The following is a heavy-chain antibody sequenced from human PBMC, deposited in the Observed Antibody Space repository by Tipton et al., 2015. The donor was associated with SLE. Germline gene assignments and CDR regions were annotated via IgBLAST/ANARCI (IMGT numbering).Heavy chain of an antibody. D-gene: IGHD1-1*01. CDR3: ARQSHDVPHTAAFDY. CDR2: INHGGST. J-gene: IGHJ4*02. CDR1: GGSISGYH. Sequence: TLSLTCTVSGGSISGYHWSWLRQPPGKGLEWIGEINHGGSTNYNPSLKSRVTISEDTSKNQFSLKLTSVTAADTAIYYCARQSHDVPHTAAFDYWGQGTLVTVSS. V-gene: IGHV4-34*01.